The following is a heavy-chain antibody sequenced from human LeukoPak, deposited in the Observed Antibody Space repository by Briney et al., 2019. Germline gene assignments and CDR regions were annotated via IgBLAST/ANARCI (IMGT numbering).Heavy chain of an antibody. Sequence: SETLSLTCTVSGGSISSYYWSWIRQPPGKGLEWIGYIYYSGSTNYNPSLKSRVTISVDTSKIQFSLKLSSVTAADTAVYYCARGSAVVAVAASTYNWFDPWGQGTLVTVSS. J-gene: IGHJ5*02. CDR3: ARGSAVVAVAASTYNWFDP. CDR2: IYYSGST. V-gene: IGHV4-59*01. CDR1: GGSISSYY. D-gene: IGHD6-19*01.